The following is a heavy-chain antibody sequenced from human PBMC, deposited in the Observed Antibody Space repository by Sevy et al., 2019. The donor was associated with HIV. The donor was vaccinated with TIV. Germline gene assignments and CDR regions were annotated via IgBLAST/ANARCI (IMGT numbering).Heavy chain of an antibody. Sequence: GGSLRLSCAASGFTFDDYAMHWVRQAPGKGLEWVSGLSWNSGSIGYADSVKGRFTIARDNARNSLYLQMNSLGAEDMGLYYCAKDDYSSGWCRTVATLNYCFDSWGQGTLVTVSS. CDR2: LSWNSGSI. CDR3: AKDDYSSGWCRTVATLNYCFDS. J-gene: IGHJ4*02. CDR1: GFTFDDYA. D-gene: IGHD6-13*01. V-gene: IGHV3-9*03.